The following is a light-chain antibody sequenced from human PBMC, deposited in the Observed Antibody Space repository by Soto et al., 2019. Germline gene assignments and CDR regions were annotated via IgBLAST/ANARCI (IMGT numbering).Light chain of an antibody. CDR3: SSYTSSYIYV. V-gene: IGLV2-14*01. J-gene: IGLJ1*01. Sequence: QSAPTQPSSVSGSPGQSITISCTASSSDVGGYNYVSWYQQYPGKAPSLMIYEVRNRPSGVSDRFPGSKSGNTASLTISGLQAEDEADYYCSSYTSSYIYVFGTGTKVTVL. CDR2: EVR. CDR1: SSDVGGYNY.